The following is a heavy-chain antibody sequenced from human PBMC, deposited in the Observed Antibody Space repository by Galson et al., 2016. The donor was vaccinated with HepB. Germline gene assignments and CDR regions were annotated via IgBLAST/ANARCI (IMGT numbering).Heavy chain of an antibody. Sequence: SLRLSCAASGISVSSNYMTWVRQPPGKGLEWVSVINSGENTHYADPVKGRFTISRHDSTNTLFLQMNSLRPEDTAVYFCARGEVGATGGGFDHWGQGTLVIVSS. CDR1: GISVSSNY. J-gene: IGHJ4*02. CDR3: ARGEVGATGGGFDH. CDR2: INSGENT. V-gene: IGHV3-53*04. D-gene: IGHD1-26*01.